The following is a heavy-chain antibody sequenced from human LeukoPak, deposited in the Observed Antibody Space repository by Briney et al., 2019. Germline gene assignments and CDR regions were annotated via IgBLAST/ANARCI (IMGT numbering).Heavy chain of an antibody. Sequence: PGGSLRLSCAASGFTFSNFAMHWVRQAPGKGLEWVAVVSYDGSYKYYADSVKGRFTISRDNSKNTLYLQMNSLRAEDTAVYYCARGEVIVVVPTMDVWGKGTTVTVSS. D-gene: IGHD2-2*01. CDR3: ARGEVIVVVPTMDV. CDR2: VSYDGSYK. CDR1: GFTFSNFA. J-gene: IGHJ6*03. V-gene: IGHV3-30*04.